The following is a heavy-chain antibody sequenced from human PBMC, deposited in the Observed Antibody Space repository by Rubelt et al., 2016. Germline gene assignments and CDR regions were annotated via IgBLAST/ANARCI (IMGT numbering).Heavy chain of an antibody. CDR2: INAGNGNT. V-gene: IGHV1-3*01. J-gene: IGHJ4*02. Sequence: QVQLVQSGAEVKKPGASVKVSCKASGYTFTSYAMHWVRQAPGQRLEWLGWINAGNGNTKYSQKIQGRGTITRDTSESTAYMERSSLRAEDTAVYYCARGGLSELLWFGESRIDYWGQGTLVTVSS. CDR1: GYTFTSYA. D-gene: IGHD3-10*01. CDR3: ARGGLSELLWFGESRIDY.